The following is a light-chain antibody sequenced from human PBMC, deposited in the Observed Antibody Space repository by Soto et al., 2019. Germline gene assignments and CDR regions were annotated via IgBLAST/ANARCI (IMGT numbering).Light chain of an antibody. V-gene: IGKV1-5*03. J-gene: IGKJ1*01. Sequence: DIQLTQSPSFLSPSIGESVTITCRASQTISSWLAWYQQKPGKAPKVLIYKASTLESGVPSRFSGSGSGTEFTLTISSLQPDDAATYYCQQYNTYWTFGQGTKVDIK. CDR1: QTISSW. CDR2: KAS. CDR3: QQYNTYWT.